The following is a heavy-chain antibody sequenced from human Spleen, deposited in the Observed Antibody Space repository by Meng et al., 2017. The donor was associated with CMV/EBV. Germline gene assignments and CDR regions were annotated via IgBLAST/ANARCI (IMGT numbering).Heavy chain of an antibody. CDR3: ARDPASKYDFWSGYVMDV. V-gene: IGHV1-18*01. Sequence: ASVKVSCKASGYTFTSYGISWVRQAPGQGPEWMGWISGYNGNTKYVQKFQGRVTMTTDISTTTAYMELRSLRSDDTAVYHCARDPASKYDFWSGYVMDVWGQGTTVTVSS. CDR1: GYTFTSYG. CDR2: ISGYNGNT. J-gene: IGHJ6*02. D-gene: IGHD3-3*01.